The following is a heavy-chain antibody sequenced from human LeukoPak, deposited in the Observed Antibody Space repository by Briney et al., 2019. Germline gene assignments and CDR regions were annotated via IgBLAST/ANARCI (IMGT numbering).Heavy chain of an antibody. CDR1: GFTFNNYW. V-gene: IGHV3-7*04. J-gene: IGHJ6*03. Sequence: GVALRLSYVASGFTFNNYWMIWVRQAPGKGREWVADINKDGSDKYYVDSVKGRFTVSRDNAKSSLYVQMNSLRAEDTAVYYCARVRVPNYEYMDVWGKGTTVTVSS. CDR2: INKDGSDK. CDR3: ARVRVPNYEYMDV.